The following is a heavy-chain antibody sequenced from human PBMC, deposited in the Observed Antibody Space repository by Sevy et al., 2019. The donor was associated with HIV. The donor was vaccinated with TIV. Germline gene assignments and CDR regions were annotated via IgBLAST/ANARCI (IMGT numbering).Heavy chain of an antibody. CDR3: AKDRXELPIYFDY. V-gene: IGHV3-23*01. Sequence: GGSLRLSCAASGFTFSSYAMSWVRQAPGKGLEWVAAISXSGGSSYYADSVKGRFTISRDNPKNTLYLQMNSLRAEATAVYYCAKDRXELPIYFDYWGXXTLVIVSS. D-gene: IGHD1-26*01. J-gene: IGHJ4*01. CDR2: ISXSGGSS. CDR1: GFTFSSYA.